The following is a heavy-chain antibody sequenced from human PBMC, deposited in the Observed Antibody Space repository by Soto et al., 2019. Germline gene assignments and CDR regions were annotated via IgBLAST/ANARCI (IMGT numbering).Heavy chain of an antibody. J-gene: IGHJ6*02. V-gene: IGHV4-39*01. CDR2: IYYSGST. CDR1: GGSISSSIYY. CDR3: ARHPVGYYDILTGYPNYYYYGMDV. D-gene: IGHD3-9*01. Sequence: SETLSLTCTVSGGSISSSIYYWVWIRQPPGKVLDWIGSIYYSGSTYYNPSLKSRVTISVDTSKNQFSLKLSSVTAADTAVYYCARHPVGYYDILTGYPNYYYYGMDVWGQGTTVTVSS.